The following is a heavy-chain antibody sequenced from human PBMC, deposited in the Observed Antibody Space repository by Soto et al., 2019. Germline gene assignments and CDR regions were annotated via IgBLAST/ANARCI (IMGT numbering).Heavy chain of an antibody. Sequence: QVQLQESGPGLVKPSGTLSLTCGVSGGSISSMDWWTWVRQPPGKGLQWIGEIYHTGSTTYNPSLQSRVTISIDASRPSSSLKLDSVTAADTAVYYFASRRYGGPMWGQGMLFTVSS. V-gene: IGHV4-4*02. J-gene: IGHJ4*02. D-gene: IGHD4-17*01. CDR1: GGSISSMDW. CDR3: ASRRYGGPM. CDR2: IYHTGST.